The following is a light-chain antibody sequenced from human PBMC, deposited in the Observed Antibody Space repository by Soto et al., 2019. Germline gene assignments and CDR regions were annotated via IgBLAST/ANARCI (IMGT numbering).Light chain of an antibody. CDR2: GAS. CDR3: QQYGSSPLT. J-gene: IGKJ4*01. Sequence: EIVLTQSPGTLSLSPGERATLSCRASQDVSSFLAWYQQTPGQAPRLLIYGASSRATGIPDRFSGSGSGTEFTLTISRLEPEDFAVYYCQQYGSSPLTFGGGTKVEIK. CDR1: QDVSSF. V-gene: IGKV3-20*01.